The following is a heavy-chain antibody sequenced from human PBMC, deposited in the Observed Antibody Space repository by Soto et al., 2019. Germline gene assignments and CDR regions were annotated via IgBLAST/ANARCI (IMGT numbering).Heavy chain of an antibody. Sequence: GGSLRLSCAASGFTFSSYSMNWVRQAPGKGLEWVSYISSSSSTIYYADSVKGRFTISRDNAKNSLYLQMNSLRDEDTAVYYCARVHCSGGSCYLGSYFDYWGQGTLVTVSS. CDR3: ARVHCSGGSCYLGSYFDY. CDR1: GFTFSSYS. J-gene: IGHJ4*02. D-gene: IGHD2-15*01. V-gene: IGHV3-48*02. CDR2: ISSSSSTI.